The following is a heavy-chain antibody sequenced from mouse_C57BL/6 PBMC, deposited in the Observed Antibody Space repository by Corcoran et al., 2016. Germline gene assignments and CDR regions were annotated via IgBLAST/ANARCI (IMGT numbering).Heavy chain of an antibody. V-gene: IGHV1-34*01. Sequence: EAQLPQSGPALVTPGASVKMSCKASGYTFTDYYMHWVKQSHGKSLEWIGYIYPNNGGNGYNQKFKGKATLTGDKSSSTAYMELRSLTSEDSAVYYWARLSYWYFDVWGTGTTVTVSS. CDR2: IYPNNGGN. CDR1: GYTFTDYY. CDR3: ARLSYWYFDV. J-gene: IGHJ1*03.